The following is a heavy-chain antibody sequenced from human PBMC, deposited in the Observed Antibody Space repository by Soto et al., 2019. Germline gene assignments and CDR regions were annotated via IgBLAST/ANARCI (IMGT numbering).Heavy chain of an antibody. V-gene: IGHV1-2*02. CDR2: INPNSGGT. CDR3: ALRGSSSSSGHYYYGMDV. CDR1: GYTFTGYY. D-gene: IGHD6-6*01. Sequence: ASVKVSCKASGYTFTGYYMHWVRQAPGQGLEWMGWINPNSGGTNYAQKFQGRVTMTRDTSISTAYMELSRLRSDDTAVYYCALRGSSSSSGHYYYGMDVWGQGTTVTVSS. J-gene: IGHJ6*02.